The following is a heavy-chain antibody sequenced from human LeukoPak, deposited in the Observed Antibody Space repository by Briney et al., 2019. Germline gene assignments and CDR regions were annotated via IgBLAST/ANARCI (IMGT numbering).Heavy chain of an antibody. CDR1: GFTFNSYA. D-gene: IGHD3-22*01. Sequence: GGSLRLSCAASGFTFNSYAMSWVRQAPGKGLEWVSAISDSDGSTYYADSVKGRFTISRDNSKNTLYLQMNSLRAEDTAVYYCASYYDSSGYQYFDYWGQGTLVTVSS. CDR3: ASYYDSSGYQYFDY. CDR2: ISDSDGST. V-gene: IGHV3-23*01. J-gene: IGHJ4*02.